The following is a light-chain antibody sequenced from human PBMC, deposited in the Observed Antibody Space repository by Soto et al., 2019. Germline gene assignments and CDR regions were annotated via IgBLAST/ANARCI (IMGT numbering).Light chain of an antibody. Sequence: QSVLTQPPSVSGAPGQRVTISCTGSSSNIGAGYDVHWYQQVPGTAPKVLIYGNSNRPSGVPDRFSGSKSGTSVSLAITGLQAEDEADYYCQSYDSRLSGYGFGTGTKVTVL. J-gene: IGLJ1*01. CDR3: QSYDSRLSGYG. CDR1: SSNIGAGYD. CDR2: GNS. V-gene: IGLV1-40*01.